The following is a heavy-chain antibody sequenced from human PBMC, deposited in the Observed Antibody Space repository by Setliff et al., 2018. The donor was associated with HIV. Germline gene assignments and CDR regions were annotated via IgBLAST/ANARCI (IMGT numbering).Heavy chain of an antibody. CDR3: AREIWGQVAHVPYGMDV. Sequence: LSLTCTVSGGSISSYYWSWIRQPAGKGLEWIGRFYTSGSTNYNPSLKSRVTMSVDTSKNQFSLKVRYVTAADTAIYYCAREIWGQVAHVPYGMDVWGQGTTVTVSS. D-gene: IGHD5-12*01. J-gene: IGHJ6*02. V-gene: IGHV4-4*07. CDR2: FYTSGST. CDR1: GGSISSYY.